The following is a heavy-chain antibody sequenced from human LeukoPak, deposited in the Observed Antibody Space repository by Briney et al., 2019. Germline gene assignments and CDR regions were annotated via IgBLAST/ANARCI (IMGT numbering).Heavy chain of an antibody. J-gene: IGHJ1*01. V-gene: IGHV1-46*01. CDR3: ATDRRVVLGFEH. D-gene: IGHD2-8*02. CDR1: GYTFTSYY. CDR2: INPSGGST. Sequence: ASVKVSCKASGYTFTSYYMHWVRQAPGQGLEWMGIINPSGGSTSYAQKFQGRVTMTRDTSTSTVYMELSSLRSEDTAVYYCATDRRVVLGFEHWGQGTLVTVSS.